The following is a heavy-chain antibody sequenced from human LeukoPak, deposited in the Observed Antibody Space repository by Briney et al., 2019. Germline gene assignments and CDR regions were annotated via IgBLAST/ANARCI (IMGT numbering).Heavy chain of an antibody. CDR3: ARDWGQYYYDSSAPLDAFDI. D-gene: IGHD3-22*01. Sequence: PGGSLRLSCAASGFTFRTYALHWVRQAPGKGLEWVAHMKQDGSAQHYVDSVKGRFAISRDNAKSSLYLQMNSLRAEDTAVYYCARDWGQYYYDSSAPLDAFDIWGQGTMVTVSS. CDR2: MKQDGSAQ. CDR1: GFTFRTYA. J-gene: IGHJ3*02. V-gene: IGHV3-7*01.